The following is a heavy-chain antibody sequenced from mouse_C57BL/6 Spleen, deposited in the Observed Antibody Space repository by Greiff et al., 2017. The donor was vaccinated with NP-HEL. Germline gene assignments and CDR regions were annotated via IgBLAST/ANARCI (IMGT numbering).Heavy chain of an antibody. CDR3: TTTAQAWFAY. D-gene: IGHD3-2*02. V-gene: IGHV14-4*01. J-gene: IGHJ3*01. CDR2: IDPENGDT. Sequence: EVQLQQSGAELVRPGASVKLSCTASGFNIKDDYMHWVKQRPEQGLEWIGWIDPENGDTEYASKFQGKATITEDTSSNTAYLQLSSLTSEDTAVYYCTTTAQAWFAYWGQGTLVTVSA. CDR1: GFNIKDDY.